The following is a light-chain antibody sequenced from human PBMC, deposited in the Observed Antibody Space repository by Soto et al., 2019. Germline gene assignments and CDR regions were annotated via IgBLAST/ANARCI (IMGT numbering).Light chain of an antibody. J-gene: IGKJ1*01. V-gene: IGKV2-30*01. CDR3: MQGTHWWT. CDR1: QSLAYSDGNTY. CDR2: KVS. Sequence: DVVMSHSPLSRPVTLGQSASISCRSSQSLAYSDGNTYLSWIQQRPGQSPRRLIYKVSNRGSGFKDRISGSGSGTDFTLEISRVEAEDVGVYYCMQGTHWWTFGQGTKVEIK.